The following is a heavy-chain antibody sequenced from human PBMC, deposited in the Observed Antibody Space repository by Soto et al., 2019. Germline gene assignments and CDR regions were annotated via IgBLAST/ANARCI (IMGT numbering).Heavy chain of an antibody. Sequence: QVQLVQSGGEVKKPGASVKVSCKASGFPFTDYGITWVRQAPGQGLEGMGWISAYTGNTNYAKKVQGRVTMSTDTSTSTAYLELRSLRSDDTAVYYCARGPESRSTAYFDYWGQGTLVTVSS. D-gene: IGHD2-2*01. CDR2: ISAYTGNT. CDR1: GFPFTDYG. CDR3: ARGPESRSTAYFDY. J-gene: IGHJ4*02. V-gene: IGHV1-18*01.